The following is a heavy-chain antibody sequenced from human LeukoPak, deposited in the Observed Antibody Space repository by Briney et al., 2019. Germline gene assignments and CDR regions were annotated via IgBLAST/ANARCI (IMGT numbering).Heavy chain of an antibody. CDR1: GFTFSSYW. CDR3: ARDLDPYCSSTSCYSTWFDP. Sequence: GGSLSLSCAASGFTFSSYWLHWVRQAPGKGLVWVSRINSDGSSTSYADSVKGRSTISRDNAKNTLYLQMNSLRAEDTAVYYCARDLDPYCSSTSCYSTWFDPWGQGTLVTVSS. CDR2: INSDGSST. V-gene: IGHV3-74*01. J-gene: IGHJ5*02. D-gene: IGHD2-2*01.